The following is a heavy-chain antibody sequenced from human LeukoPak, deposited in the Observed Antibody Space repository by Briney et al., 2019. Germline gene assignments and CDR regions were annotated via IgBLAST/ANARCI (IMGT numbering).Heavy chain of an antibody. CDR1: GGSFSGCY. V-gene: IGHV4-34*01. CDR2: INHSGST. D-gene: IGHD5-18*01. CDR3: ARGPAMVDY. Sequence: KASETLSLTCAVYGGSFSGCYWSWIRQPPGKGLEWIGEINHSGSTNYNPSLKSRVTVSVDTSKNQFSLKLSSVTAADTAVYYCARGPAMVDYWGQGTLVTVSS. J-gene: IGHJ4*02.